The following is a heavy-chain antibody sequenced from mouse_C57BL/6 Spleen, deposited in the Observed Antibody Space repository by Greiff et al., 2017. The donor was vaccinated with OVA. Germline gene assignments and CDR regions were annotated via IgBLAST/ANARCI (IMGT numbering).Heavy chain of an antibody. D-gene: IGHD1-1*01. Sequence: VKLQQPGAELVKPGASVKLSCKASGYTFTSYWMQWVKQRPGQGLEWIGEIDPSDSYTNYNQKFKGKATLTVDTSSSTAYMQLSSLTSEDSAVYYCARYYYGSRRGFDYWGQGTTLTVSS. CDR2: IDPSDSYT. V-gene: IGHV1-50*01. CDR3: ARYYYGSRRGFDY. CDR1: GYTFTSYW. J-gene: IGHJ2*01.